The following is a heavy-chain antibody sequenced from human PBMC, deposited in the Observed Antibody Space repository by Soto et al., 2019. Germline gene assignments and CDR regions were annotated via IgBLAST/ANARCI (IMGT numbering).Heavy chain of an antibody. Sequence: PGGSLRLSCVASGFTFSSYSMNWVRQAPGKGLEWLSYITKSSSPIYYTDSVKGRFTTSRDNGKNSLYLEMNGLRDEDTAVYYCARLYTSGWYYDYWGQGTLVTVSS. D-gene: IGHD6-19*01. V-gene: IGHV3-48*02. J-gene: IGHJ4*02. CDR1: GFTFSSYS. CDR2: ITKSSSPI. CDR3: ARLYTSGWYYDY.